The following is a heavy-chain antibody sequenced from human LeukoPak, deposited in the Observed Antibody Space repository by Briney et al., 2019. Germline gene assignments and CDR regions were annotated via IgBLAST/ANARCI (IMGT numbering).Heavy chain of an antibody. J-gene: IGHJ4*02. CDR1: GYTFTGYY. V-gene: IGHV1-2*02. Sequence: ASVKVSCKASGYTFTGYYMHWVRQAPGQGLEWMGWINPNSGGTNYAQKFRGRVTMTRDTSISTAYMELSRLRSDDTAVYYCARVGGLRYCSSTSCSGPDYWGQGTLVTVSS. D-gene: IGHD2-2*01. CDR3: ARVGGLRYCSSTSCSGPDY. CDR2: INPNSGGT.